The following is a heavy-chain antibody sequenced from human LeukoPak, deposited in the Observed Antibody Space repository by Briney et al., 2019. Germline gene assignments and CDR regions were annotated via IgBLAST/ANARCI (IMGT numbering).Heavy chain of an antibody. CDR3: ARDRPSGGVFDY. CDR1: GGTFSSYA. J-gene: IGHJ4*02. Sequence: ASVKVSCKASGGTFSSYAISWVRQAPGQGLEWMGGIIPIFGTANYAQKFQGRVTITADESTSTAYMELSSLRSEDTAVYYCARDRPSGGVFDYWGQGTLVTVSS. V-gene: IGHV1-69*13. D-gene: IGHD3-10*01. CDR2: IIPIFGTA.